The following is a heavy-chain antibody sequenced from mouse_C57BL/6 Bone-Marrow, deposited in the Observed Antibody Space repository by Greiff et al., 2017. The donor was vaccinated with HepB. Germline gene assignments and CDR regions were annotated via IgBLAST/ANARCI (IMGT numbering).Heavy chain of an antibody. CDR1: GFTFSSYA. V-gene: IGHV5-4*01. CDR3: ARGSSWFAY. Sequence: EVHLVESGGGLVKPGGSLKLSCAASGFTFSSYAMSWVRQTPEKRLEWVATISDGGSYTYYPDNVKGRFTISRDNAKNNLYLQMSHLQSEDTAMYYCARGSSWFAYWGQGTLVTVSA. CDR2: ISDGGSYT. J-gene: IGHJ3*01.